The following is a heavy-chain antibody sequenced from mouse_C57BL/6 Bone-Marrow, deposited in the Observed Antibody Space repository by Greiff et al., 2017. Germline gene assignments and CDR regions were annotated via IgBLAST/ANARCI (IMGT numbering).Heavy chain of an antibody. CDR3: ARSYYYGSRGWFAY. J-gene: IGHJ3*01. V-gene: IGHV1-64*01. D-gene: IGHD1-1*01. CDR1: GYTFTSYW. CDR2: IHPSSGST. Sequence: QVQLQQPGAELVKPGASVKLSCKASGYTFTSYWMHWVKQRPGQGLEWIGMIHPSSGSTNYNEKFKSKATLTVDKSSSTAYMQLSSLTSEDSAVYYCARSYYYGSRGWFAYWGQGTLVTVSA.